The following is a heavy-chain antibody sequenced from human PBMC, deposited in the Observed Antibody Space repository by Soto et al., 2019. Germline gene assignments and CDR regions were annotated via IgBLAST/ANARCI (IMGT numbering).Heavy chain of an antibody. J-gene: IGHJ4*02. CDR2: ISYDGRYM. Sequence: QVQLVESGGGVVQPGTSLRLSCATSGFTFSDYAMHWVRQAPGKGLEWVAVISYDGRYMFYADSVQGRFTISRDDSKNTLDLQVNSLRAEDTAVYHCARPTIAARPSPIDYWGQGTLVTVSS. D-gene: IGHD6-6*01. CDR3: ARPTIAARPSPIDY. V-gene: IGHV3-30*04. CDR1: GFTFSDYA.